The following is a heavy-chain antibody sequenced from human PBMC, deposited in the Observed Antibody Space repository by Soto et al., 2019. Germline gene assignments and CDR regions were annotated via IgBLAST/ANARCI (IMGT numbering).Heavy chain of an antibody. Sequence: GGSLRLSCAASGFTFSSYWMHWFRQAPGKGLVWVSRINSDGSSTSYADSVKGRFTISRDNAKNTLYLQMDSLRAEDTAVYYCAREDIVVVVVFDYWGQGTLVTVSS. V-gene: IGHV3-74*01. CDR1: GFTFSSYW. D-gene: IGHD2-15*01. CDR3: AREDIVVVVVFDY. J-gene: IGHJ4*02. CDR2: INSDGSST.